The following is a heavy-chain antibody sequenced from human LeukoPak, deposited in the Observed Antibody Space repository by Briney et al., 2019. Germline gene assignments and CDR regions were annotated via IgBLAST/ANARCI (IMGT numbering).Heavy chain of an antibody. J-gene: IGHJ3*02. Sequence: ASVKVPCKASGGTFSSYAISWVRQAPGQGLEWMGGIIPIFGTANYAQKFQGRVTITADESTSTAYMELSSLRSEDTAVYYCARGVVGDDAFDIWGQGTMVTVSS. D-gene: IGHD2-2*01. CDR1: GGTFSSYA. V-gene: IGHV1-69*13. CDR3: ARGVVGDDAFDI. CDR2: IIPIFGTA.